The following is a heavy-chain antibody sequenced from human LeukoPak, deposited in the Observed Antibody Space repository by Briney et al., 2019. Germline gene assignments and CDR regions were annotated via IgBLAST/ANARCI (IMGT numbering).Heavy chain of an antibody. Sequence: GGSLRLSCAASGFTFSSYAMGWVRQAPGKGLEWVSVIYSGGSTYFADSVKGRFTISRDNSKNTLYLQRNSLRAEDTAVYYCARVGTYCGGDCYAYDYWGQGTLVTVSS. CDR1: GFTFSSYA. J-gene: IGHJ4*02. V-gene: IGHV3-53*01. CDR2: IYSGGST. D-gene: IGHD2-21*02. CDR3: ARVGTYCGGDCYAYDY.